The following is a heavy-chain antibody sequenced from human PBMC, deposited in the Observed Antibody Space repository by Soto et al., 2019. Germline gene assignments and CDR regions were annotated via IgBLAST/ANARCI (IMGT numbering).Heavy chain of an antibody. V-gene: IGHV3-23*01. J-gene: IGHJ6*02. CDR3: AKQGFWSSYDFYYYGVDV. D-gene: IGHD3-3*01. CDR1: GFTFSTYA. Sequence: PGGSLRLSCAASGFTFSTYAMSWVRQAPGKGLEWVSGISGSGGRTYYADSVKGRFTISRDDSKNTLYLQMNSLRAEDTAVYYCAKQGFWSSYDFYYYGVDVWGHGTTVTVS. CDR2: ISGSGGRT.